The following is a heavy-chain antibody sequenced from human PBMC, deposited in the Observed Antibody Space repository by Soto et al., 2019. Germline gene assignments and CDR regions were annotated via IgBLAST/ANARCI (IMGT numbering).Heavy chain of an antibody. Sequence: QVQLVESGGGLVKPGGSLRLSCAASGFTFGDYYMSWIRQAPGKGLEWVSYISSSGSSTYYVDSVRGRFTISRDNAKNSLYLQMDSLGAEDTAVYYCARAAADRPAAWYWGQVNLVTVSS. CDR3: ARAAADRPAAWY. V-gene: IGHV3-11*01. J-gene: IGHJ4*02. CDR1: GFTFGDYY. D-gene: IGHD2-15*01. CDR2: ISSSGSST.